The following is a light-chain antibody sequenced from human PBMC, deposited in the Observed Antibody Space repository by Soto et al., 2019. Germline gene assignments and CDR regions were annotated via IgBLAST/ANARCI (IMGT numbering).Light chain of an antibody. CDR2: DAS. V-gene: IGKV3-11*01. Sequence: EIVLTQSPATLSLSPGERVTLSCRASQSVSSYFAWYQQKPGLAPRPLIYDASTRAADIPARFSGSGSGTDFTFSISSLEPDDFAVYYCQQRSDWPLTFGGGTKVDIK. CDR3: QQRSDWPLT. J-gene: IGKJ4*01. CDR1: QSVSSY.